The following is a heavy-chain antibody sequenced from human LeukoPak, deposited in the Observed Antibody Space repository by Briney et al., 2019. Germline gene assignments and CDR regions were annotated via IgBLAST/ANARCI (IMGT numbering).Heavy chain of an antibody. D-gene: IGHD3-10*01. Sequence: KTSETLSLTCTVSGGSISSGSYYWSWIRQPPGKGLEWIGYIYYSGSTNYNPSLKSRVTISVDTSKNQFSLKLSSVTAADTAVYYCARTPITMVRGVHPAHYNWFDPWGQGTLVTVSS. CDR1: GGSISSGSYY. CDR3: ARTPITMVRGVHPAHYNWFDP. CDR2: IYYSGST. J-gene: IGHJ5*02. V-gene: IGHV4-61*01.